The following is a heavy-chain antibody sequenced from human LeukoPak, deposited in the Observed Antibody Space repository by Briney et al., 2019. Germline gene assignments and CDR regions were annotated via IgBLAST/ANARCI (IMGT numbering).Heavy chain of an antibody. D-gene: IGHD6-13*01. CDR3: ARGWIAASYFDY. Sequence: SETLSLTCTVSGGSISSYYWSWIRQPAGKGLEWIGRIYTSGSTNSNPSLKSRVTISVDTSKNQFSLNLSSVTAADTAVYYCARGWIAASYFDYWGQGTLATVSS. CDR1: GGSISSYY. V-gene: IGHV4-4*07. J-gene: IGHJ4*02. CDR2: IYTSGST.